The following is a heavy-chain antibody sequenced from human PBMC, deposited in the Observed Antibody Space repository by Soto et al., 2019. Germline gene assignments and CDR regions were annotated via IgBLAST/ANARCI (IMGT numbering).Heavy chain of an antibody. J-gene: IGHJ4*02. Sequence: QVQLQESGPGLVKPSETLSLTCTVSGGSISSYYWSWIRQPPGKGLEWLGYIYYSGTTNYNPSLQGRVTISVDTSKNQFSLKLSSVTAADTAVYYCARDLTGYSGSYYGYYDYWGQGTLVPVSS. CDR3: ARDLTGYSGSYYGYYDY. CDR1: GGSISSYY. CDR2: IYYSGTT. V-gene: IGHV4-59*01. D-gene: IGHD1-26*01.